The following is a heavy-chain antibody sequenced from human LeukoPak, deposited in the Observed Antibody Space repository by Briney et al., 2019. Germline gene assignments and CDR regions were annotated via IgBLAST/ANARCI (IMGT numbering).Heavy chain of an antibody. CDR3: ARDRGKMLGGIDN. J-gene: IGHJ4*02. D-gene: IGHD2-15*01. CDR1: GYNFTAYY. CDR2: MNPKNGVS. Sequence: GASVKVSCKASGYNFTAYYLHWVRQAPGQGLEWMGWMNPKNGVSDFAQKFQGRVTMTRDTSITTVYMDLTRLTSDDTAVYYCARDRGKMLGGIDNWGQGTLVIVSS. V-gene: IGHV1-2*02.